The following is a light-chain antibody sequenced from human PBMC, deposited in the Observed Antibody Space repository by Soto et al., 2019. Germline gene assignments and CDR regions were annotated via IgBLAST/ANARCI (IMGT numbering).Light chain of an antibody. J-gene: IGKJ1*01. CDR1: QSVSSNY. CDR2: DAS. Sequence: IVLTQSPDTLSLSPGERATLSCRASQSVSSNYLAWYQQKLGQAPRLLIYDASRRATGIPDRFSGSGSGTDFTLTISRLEPEDFAVYYCQQYGRSSWTFGQGTKVDIK. CDR3: QQYGRSSWT. V-gene: IGKV3-20*01.